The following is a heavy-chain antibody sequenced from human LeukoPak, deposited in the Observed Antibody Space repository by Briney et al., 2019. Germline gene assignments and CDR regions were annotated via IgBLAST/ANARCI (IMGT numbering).Heavy chain of an antibody. Sequence: PGGSLRLSCVASGFTFSNFAMHWVRQAPGKGLEWVTLISFDGSNKYYADSVKGRFTISRDNAKNSLYLQMNSLRAEDTAVYYCARDKNYYDSSGYFTDAFDIWGQGTMVTVSS. CDR3: ARDKNYYDSSGYFTDAFDI. CDR1: GFTFSNFA. CDR2: ISFDGSNK. V-gene: IGHV3-30-3*01. J-gene: IGHJ3*02. D-gene: IGHD3-22*01.